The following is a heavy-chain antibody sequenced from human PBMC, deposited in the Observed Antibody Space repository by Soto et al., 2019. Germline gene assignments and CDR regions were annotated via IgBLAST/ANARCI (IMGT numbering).Heavy chain of an antibody. J-gene: IGHJ4*02. CDR2: ISRSGTTI. Sequence: EVQLVESGGGLVQPGGSLRLSCAASGFTFSPYDMNWVRQTPGKGLEWVSYISRSGTTIHYADSVKGRFTISRDDAKNSLYLQMNNLRDDATAMYYCARDADGNCDYWGQGTLVTVSS. CDR1: GFTFSPYD. V-gene: IGHV3-48*02. CDR3: ARDADGNCDY.